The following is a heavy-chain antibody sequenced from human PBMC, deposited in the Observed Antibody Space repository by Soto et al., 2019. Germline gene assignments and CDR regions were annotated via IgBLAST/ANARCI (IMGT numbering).Heavy chain of an antibody. CDR3: VKDRGKSYIDFDF. CDR1: GFNLNNFA. Sequence: GGSLRLSCSSSGFNLNNFAIHWVRQAPGKGLEYVSAISGDADKIYYADSVKGRFTISRDNSKNTLYLQMSSLRPEDTAIYYCVKDRGKSYIDFDFWGQGTLVTVSS. V-gene: IGHV3-64D*06. CDR2: ISGDADKI. J-gene: IGHJ4*02. D-gene: IGHD3-10*01.